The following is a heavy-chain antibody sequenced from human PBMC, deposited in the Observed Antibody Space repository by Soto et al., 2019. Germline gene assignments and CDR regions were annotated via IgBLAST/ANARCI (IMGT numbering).Heavy chain of an antibody. CDR2: INAGEGYT. CDR3: ARAISGSVT. V-gene: IGHV1-3*01. J-gene: IGHJ5*02. Sequence: QVHLVQSGAEVKHPGASVRVSCKASGITYSTYAIHWVRQAPGQGLEWMGWINAGEGYTRYSQDFQGRVTLTTVTSASTTYMDLSNLTFEDTAVYYCARAISGSVTWGQGTQVTVSS. D-gene: IGHD5-12*01. CDR1: GITYSTYA.